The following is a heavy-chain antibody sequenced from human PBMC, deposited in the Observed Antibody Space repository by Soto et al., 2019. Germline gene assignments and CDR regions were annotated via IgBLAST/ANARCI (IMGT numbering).Heavy chain of an antibody. Sequence: SGPTLVNPTQTLTLTCTFSGFSLSTSGVGVGWIRQPPGKALEWLALIYWDDDKRYSPSLKSRLTITKNTSKNQVVLTMTNMDPVDTATYYCAHSVRGVVVPNDAFDIWGQGTMVTVSS. CDR1: GFSLSTSGVG. D-gene: IGHD3-22*01. CDR3: AHSVRGVVVPNDAFDI. J-gene: IGHJ3*02. V-gene: IGHV2-5*02. CDR2: IYWDDDK.